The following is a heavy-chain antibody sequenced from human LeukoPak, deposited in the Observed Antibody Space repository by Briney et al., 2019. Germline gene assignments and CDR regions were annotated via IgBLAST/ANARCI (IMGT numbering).Heavy chain of an antibody. Sequence: QAGGSLRLSCAASAFTFSRYDMHWVRQAPGKGLEWVSFIRYDGNNKLYADSVKGRFTISRDNSKNTLYLHINSLRAEDTALYYCVKDNPLDYWGQGTLVIVSS. J-gene: IGHJ4*02. CDR3: VKDNPLDY. V-gene: IGHV3-30*02. CDR1: AFTFSRYD. D-gene: IGHD1-14*01. CDR2: IRYDGNNK.